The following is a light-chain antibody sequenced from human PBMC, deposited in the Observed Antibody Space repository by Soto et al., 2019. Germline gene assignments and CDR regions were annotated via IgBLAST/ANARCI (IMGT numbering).Light chain of an antibody. CDR1: QSISSW. J-gene: IGKJ2*01. Sequence: DIQMTQSPSTLSASVGDRVTFTCRASQSISSWWAWYQQKPGKAPKLLIYDASSLESGVPSRFSGSGAGTEFTLTIRSLQPEGFATYYCQQYNSYLYTFGQGNKREIK. CDR3: QQYNSYLYT. CDR2: DAS. V-gene: IGKV1-5*01.